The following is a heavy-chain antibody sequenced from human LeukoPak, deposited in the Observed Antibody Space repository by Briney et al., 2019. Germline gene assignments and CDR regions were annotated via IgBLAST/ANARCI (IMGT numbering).Heavy chain of an antibody. CDR1: GGSISSSSYY. Sequence: SETLSLTCTVSGGSISSSSYYWGWIRQPPGKGLEWIGSIYYSGSTYYNPSLKSRVTISVDTSKNQFSLNLSSVTAADTAVYHCARGRTYDYVWGSYRHGGVDYWGQGTLVTVSS. CDR2: IYYSGST. D-gene: IGHD3-16*02. V-gene: IGHV4-39*01. CDR3: ARGRTYDYVWGSYRHGGVDY. J-gene: IGHJ4*02.